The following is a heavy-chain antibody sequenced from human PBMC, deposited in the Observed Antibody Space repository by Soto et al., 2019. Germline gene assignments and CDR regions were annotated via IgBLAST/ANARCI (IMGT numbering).Heavy chain of an antibody. CDR3: ATHPLSWHYDILVP. CDR2: LIPIFGIT. Sequence: GASVKVSCKASGGTFSSYTINWVRQAPGQGLEWMGRLIPIFGITSYAQKFQGRVTITADKSTTTAYMELSGLRSEDTAVYYCATHPLSWHYDILVPWGQGTLVTVSS. V-gene: IGHV1-69*02. CDR1: GGTFSSYT. J-gene: IGHJ5*02. D-gene: IGHD3-9*01.